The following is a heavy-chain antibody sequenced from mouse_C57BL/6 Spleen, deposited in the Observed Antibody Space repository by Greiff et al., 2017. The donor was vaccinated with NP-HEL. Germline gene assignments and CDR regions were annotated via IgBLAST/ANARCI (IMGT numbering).Heavy chain of an antibody. CDR3: ARGGSRYGATWFAY. D-gene: IGHD1-1*01. Sequence: QVQLQQPGAELVKPGASVKLSCKASGYTFTSYWMQWVKQRPGQGLEWIGEIDPSDSYTNYNQKFKGKATLTVDTSSSTAYMQLSSLTSEDSAVYYCARGGSRYGATWFAYWGQGTLVTVSA. J-gene: IGHJ3*01. CDR2: IDPSDSYT. CDR1: GYTFTSYW. V-gene: IGHV1-50*01.